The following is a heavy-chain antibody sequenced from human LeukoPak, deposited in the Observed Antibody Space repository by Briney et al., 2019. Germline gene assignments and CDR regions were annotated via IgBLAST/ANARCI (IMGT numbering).Heavy chain of an antibody. CDR3: ATRGPDVEMASWSFDY. D-gene: IGHD5-24*01. CDR2: VVPEDGET. Sequence: ASVKVSCKASGYTFTDYYMHWVQQAPGKGLEWMGLVVPEDGETIYAEKFQGRVTITADTSTDTAYMELSSLRSEDTAVYYCATRGPDVEMASWSFDYWGQGTLVTVSS. CDR1: GYTFTDYY. J-gene: IGHJ4*02. V-gene: IGHV1-69-2*01.